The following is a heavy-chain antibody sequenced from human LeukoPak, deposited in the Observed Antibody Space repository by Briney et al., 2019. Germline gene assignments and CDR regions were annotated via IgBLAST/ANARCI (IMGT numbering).Heavy chain of an antibody. D-gene: IGHD3-3*01. J-gene: IGHJ5*02. V-gene: IGHV3-48*01. CDR3: ARGGIFRDFWSGYPKYNWFDP. CDR2: ISSSSSTI. Sequence: GGSLRLSCAASGFTFSSYSMNWVRQAPGKGLEWVSYISSSSSTIYYADSVKGRFTISRDNAKNSLYLQMNSLRAEDTAVYYCARGGIFRDFWSGYPKYNWFDPWGQGTLVTVSS. CDR1: GFTFSSYS.